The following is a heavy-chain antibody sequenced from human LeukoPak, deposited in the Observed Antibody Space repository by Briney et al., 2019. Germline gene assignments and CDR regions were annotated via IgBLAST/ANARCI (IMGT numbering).Heavy chain of an antibody. J-gene: IGHJ4*02. CDR1: GGSISSYY. Sequence: SETLSLTCTVSGGSISSYYWSWIRQPPGKGLEWIGYIYYSGSTNYNPSLKSRVTISVDTSKNQFSLKLSSVTAADTAVYYCASLARVAAAGAVDYWGQGTLVTVSS. CDR2: IYYSGST. V-gene: IGHV4-59*01. D-gene: IGHD6-13*01. CDR3: ASLARVAAAGAVDY.